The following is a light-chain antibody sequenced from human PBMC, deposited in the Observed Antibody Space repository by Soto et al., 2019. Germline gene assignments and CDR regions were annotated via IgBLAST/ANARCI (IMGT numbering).Light chain of an antibody. J-gene: IGKJ1*01. CDR1: QGISSY. CDR2: AAS. V-gene: IGKV1-8*01. Sequence: AIRMTQSPSSLSASTGDRVTITCRASQGISSYLAWYQQKPGKAPKLLIYAASTLQSGVPSRFSGSGSGTDFTLTISCLQSEDFATYYCQHYYSYPWTLGQGTKVDIK. CDR3: QHYYSYPWT.